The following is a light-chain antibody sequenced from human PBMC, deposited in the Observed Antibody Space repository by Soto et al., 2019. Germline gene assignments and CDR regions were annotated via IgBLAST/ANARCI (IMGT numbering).Light chain of an antibody. CDR3: QQANSMPLT. V-gene: IGKV1-12*01. J-gene: IGKJ4*01. CDR2: AVS. CDR1: QDISNW. Sequence: IQVTQSPSSVSASVGDRVTITCRASQDISNWLAWYQQKPGEAPKLLIYAVSTLQGGVPSRFSGSGSVTDFTLTINSLQPEDFATYYGQQANSMPLTFGGGTTVEIK.